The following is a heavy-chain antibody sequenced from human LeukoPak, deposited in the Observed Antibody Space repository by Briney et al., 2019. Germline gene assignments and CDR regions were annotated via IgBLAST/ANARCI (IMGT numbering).Heavy chain of an antibody. CDR2: ISSRGSTI. CDR3: ARHDTAMATDYGMDV. D-gene: IGHD5-18*01. Sequence: GGSLRLSCAASGFTFSDYYMSWIRQAPGKGLEWVSYISSRGSTIYYADSVKGRFTISRDNAKNSLYLQMNSLRAEDTAVYYRARHDTAMATDYGMDVWGQGTTVTVSS. J-gene: IGHJ6*02. V-gene: IGHV3-11*01. CDR1: GFTFSDYY.